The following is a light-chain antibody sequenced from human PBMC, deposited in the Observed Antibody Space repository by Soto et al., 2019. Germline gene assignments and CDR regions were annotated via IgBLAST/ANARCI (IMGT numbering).Light chain of an antibody. V-gene: IGLV1-40*01. Sequence: QSVLTQPPSVSVAPGQKVIISCTGSTSNIGAGYDVHWYQQLPGTAPKLLIYSNSNRPSGVPDRLSGSKSGTSASLAITGLQVEDEADYYCQSYDSSLSAAVFGGGTKVTVL. CDR2: SNS. CDR3: QSYDSSLSAAV. CDR1: TSNIGAGYD. J-gene: IGLJ3*02.